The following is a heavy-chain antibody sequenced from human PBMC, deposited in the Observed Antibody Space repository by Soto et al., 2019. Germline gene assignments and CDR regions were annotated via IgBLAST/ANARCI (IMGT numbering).Heavy chain of an antibody. V-gene: IGHV3-11*01. Sequence: ESGGGLVKTGGSLRLSCAASGFSLSDYYMSWIRQPPGKGLEWVSYISISGGTINYADSVKGRFTISRDNAKNSLYLQMNSLRAEDTAVYYCARDRTTGWSPLDYWGPGTLVTVSS. CDR3: ARDRTTGWSPLDY. CDR1: GFSLSDYY. CDR2: ISISGGTI. D-gene: IGHD6-19*01. J-gene: IGHJ4*02.